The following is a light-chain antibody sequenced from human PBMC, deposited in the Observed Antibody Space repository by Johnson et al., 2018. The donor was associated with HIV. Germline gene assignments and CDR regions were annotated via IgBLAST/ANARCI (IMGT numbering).Light chain of an antibody. V-gene: IGLV1-51*01. J-gene: IGLJ1*01. CDR2: DNN. Sequence: QSVLTQPPSVSAAPGQKVTISCSGSSSNIGNNYVSWYQQLPGTAPKLLIYDNNKRPSGIPDRFSGSKSGTSATLGIIELQTGDEADYYCGTWDSSLSAYVFVTGTKVTGL. CDR3: GTWDSSLSAYV. CDR1: SSNIGNNY.